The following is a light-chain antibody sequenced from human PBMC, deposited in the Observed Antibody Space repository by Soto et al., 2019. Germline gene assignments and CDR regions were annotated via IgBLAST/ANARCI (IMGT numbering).Light chain of an antibody. V-gene: IGKV3-15*01. CDR1: QSVSSN. J-gene: IGKJ4*01. CDR3: QQYNNWPPLT. Sequence: EIVMTQSPATLSVSPGERATLSCRASQSVSSNLAWYQHKPGQAPRLLIYGPSTRATGIPARFSGSGSGTEFTLTISSLQSEDFAVYYCQQYNNWPPLTFGGGTKVEIK. CDR2: GPS.